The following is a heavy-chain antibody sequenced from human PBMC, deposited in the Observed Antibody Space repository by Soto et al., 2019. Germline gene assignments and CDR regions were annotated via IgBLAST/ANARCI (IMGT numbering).Heavy chain of an antibody. CDR2: ISAYNGNT. CDR3: ARSLTTSGGNSVVDYYYYGMDV. Sequence: ASVKVSCKASGYTFTSYGISWVRQAPGQGLEWMGWISAYNGNTNYAQKLQGRVTMTTDTSTSTAYMELRSLRSDDTAVYYCARSLTTSGGNSVVDYYYYGMDVRGQGTTVTVSS. V-gene: IGHV1-18*04. J-gene: IGHJ6*02. D-gene: IGHD2-21*02. CDR1: GYTFTSYG.